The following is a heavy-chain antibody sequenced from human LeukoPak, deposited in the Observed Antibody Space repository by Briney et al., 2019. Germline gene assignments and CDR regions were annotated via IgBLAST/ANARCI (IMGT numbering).Heavy chain of an antibody. V-gene: IGHV3-23*01. D-gene: IGHD1-26*01. CDR1: GFTFSSYA. CDR3: AKDGSPRWQTDIFRDNWFDP. J-gene: IGHJ5*02. Sequence: GGSLRLSCAASGFTFSSYAMSWVRQAPGKGLEWVSAISGSGGSTYYADSVKGRFTISRDNSKNTLYLQMNSLRAEDTAVYYCAKDGSPRWQTDIFRDNWFDPWGQGTLVTVSS. CDR2: ISGSGGST.